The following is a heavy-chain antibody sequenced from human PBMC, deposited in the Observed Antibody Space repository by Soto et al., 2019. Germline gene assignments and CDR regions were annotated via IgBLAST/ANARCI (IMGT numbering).Heavy chain of an antibody. D-gene: IGHD6-13*01. CDR3: ARDPIAAADNVVTARTSYFDY. V-gene: IGHV1-2*02. Sequence: ASVKVSCKASGYTFTGYYMHWVRQAPGQGLEWMGWINPNSGGTNYAQKFQGRVTMTRDTSISTAYMELSRLRSDDTAVYYCARDPIAAADNVVTARTSYFDYWGQGTLVTVSS. CDR2: INPNSGGT. CDR1: GYTFTGYY. J-gene: IGHJ4*02.